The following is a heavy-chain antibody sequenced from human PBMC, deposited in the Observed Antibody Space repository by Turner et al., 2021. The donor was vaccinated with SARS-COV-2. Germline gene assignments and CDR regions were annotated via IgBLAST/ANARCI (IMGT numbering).Heavy chain of an antibody. Sequence: QLQLRASGSGLWRPAEPRSGTGCGSGGSISRSSYYWGWIRQPPGKGLEWIGNIYYSGSTYYHAALKSRVTIAIDTSTNPLPLNLCCVTAAETAGYDDATLKDTAMDYYGMDVWGQGTPVTVSS. CDR2: IYYSGST. D-gene: IGHD5-18*01. V-gene: IGHV4-39*01. CDR1: GGSISRSSYY. J-gene: IGHJ6*02. CDR3: ATLKDTAMDYYGMDV.